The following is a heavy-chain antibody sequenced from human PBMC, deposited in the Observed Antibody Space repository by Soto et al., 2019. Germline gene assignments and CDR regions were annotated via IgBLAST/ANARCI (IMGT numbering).Heavy chain of an antibody. CDR3: AHKGPEDWPLDY. Sequence: GASVKVSCKASGYTFTSYAMHWVRQAPGQRREWMGWINAGNGNTKYSQKFQGRLTITKDTSKNQVVLTMTNMDPMDTGTYYCAHKGPEDWPLDYWGQGTLVTVSS. CDR2: INAGNGNT. J-gene: IGHJ4*02. D-gene: IGHD3-10*01. V-gene: IGHV1-3*01. CDR1: GYTFTSYA.